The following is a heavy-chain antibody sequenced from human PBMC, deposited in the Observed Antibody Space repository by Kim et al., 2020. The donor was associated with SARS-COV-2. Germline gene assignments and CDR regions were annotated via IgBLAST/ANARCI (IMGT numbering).Heavy chain of an antibody. Sequence: SETLSLTCTVSGGSISSSSYYWGWIRQPPGKGLEWIGSIYYSGSTYYNPSLKSRVTISVDTSKNQFSLKLSSVTAADTAVYYCARPFIRPDNWFDPWGQGTLVTVSS. D-gene: IGHD2-21*01. J-gene: IGHJ5*02. V-gene: IGHV4-39*01. CDR1: GGSISSSSYY. CDR2: IYYSGST. CDR3: ARPFIRPDNWFDP.